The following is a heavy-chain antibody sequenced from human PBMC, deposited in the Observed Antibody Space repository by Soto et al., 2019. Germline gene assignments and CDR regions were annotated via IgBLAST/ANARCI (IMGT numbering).Heavy chain of an antibody. CDR2: IAVGSGNT. Sequence: SVKVSCKASGFTFTNSALQWVRQARGQRLEWIGWIAVGSGNTNYAQKFQDRVTITRDMSTSTAYMELSSLRSEDTAVYYCATEGSGSYYVYYYYYGMDVWGQGTTVTVSS. J-gene: IGHJ6*02. V-gene: IGHV1-58*01. CDR1: GFTFTNSA. D-gene: IGHD3-10*01. CDR3: ATEGSGSYYVYYYYYGMDV.